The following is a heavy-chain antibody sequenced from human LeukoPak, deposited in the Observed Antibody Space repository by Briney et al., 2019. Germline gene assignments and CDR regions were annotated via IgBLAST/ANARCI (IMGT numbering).Heavy chain of an antibody. CDR2: INHSGST. CDR1: GGSFSGYY. D-gene: IGHD3-22*01. J-gene: IGHJ4*02. Sequence: PSETLSLTCAVYGGSFSGYYWSWIRQPPGKGLEWIGEINHSGSTNYNPSLKSQVTISVDTSKNQFSLKLSSVTAADTAVYYCARIRDYYDSSGYYYVTYFDYWGQGTLVTVSS. CDR3: ARIRDYYDSSGYYYVTYFDY. V-gene: IGHV4-34*01.